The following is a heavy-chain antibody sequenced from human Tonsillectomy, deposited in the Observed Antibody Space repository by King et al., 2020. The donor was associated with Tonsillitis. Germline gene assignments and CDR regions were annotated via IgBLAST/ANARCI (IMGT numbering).Heavy chain of an antibody. Sequence: QLVQSGAEVKKPGASVKVSCKASGYAFPSDDINWVRQATGQGLEWMGWMNPNSGNTGYPQKFQGRVTMTRNTSISTAYMELSRLRSEDTAVYYCARETFYDSSGYLCAFDIWGQGTRVTVSS. CDR1: GYAFPSDD. D-gene: IGHD3-22*01. CDR2: MNPNSGNT. J-gene: IGHJ3*02. V-gene: IGHV1-8*01. CDR3: ARETFYDSSGYLCAFDI.